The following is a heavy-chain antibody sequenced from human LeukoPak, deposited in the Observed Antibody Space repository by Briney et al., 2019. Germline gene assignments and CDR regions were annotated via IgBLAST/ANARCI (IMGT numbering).Heavy chain of an antibody. D-gene: IGHD3-22*01. CDR2: MNPNSGDT. CDR1: GYTFTSYE. J-gene: IGHJ4*02. V-gene: IGHV1-8*01. CDR3: ARGLGSYDSSELTWPMISF. Sequence: ASVKVSCKASGYTFTSYEINWVRQATGQGLEWTGGMNPNSGDTAYAQKFQDRVTMTRSTSISTAYMELSSLRSEDTAVYYCARGLGSYDSSELTWPMISFWGQGTLVTVSS.